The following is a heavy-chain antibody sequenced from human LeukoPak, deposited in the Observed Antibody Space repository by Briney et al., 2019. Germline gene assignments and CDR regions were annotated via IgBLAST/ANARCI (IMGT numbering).Heavy chain of an antibody. CDR2: INHSGST. Sequence: SETLSLTCAVYGGSFSGYYWSWIRQPPGKGLEWIGEINHSGSTNYNPSLKSRVTISVDTSKNQFSLKLSSVTAADTAVYYCARSSTLVVVSGGYFDYWGQGTLVTVSS. V-gene: IGHV4-34*01. CDR1: GGSFSGYY. CDR3: ARSSTLVVVSGGYFDY. D-gene: IGHD2-15*01. J-gene: IGHJ4*02.